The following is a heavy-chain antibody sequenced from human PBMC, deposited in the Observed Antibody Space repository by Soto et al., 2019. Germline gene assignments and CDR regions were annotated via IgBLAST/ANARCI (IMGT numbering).Heavy chain of an antibody. J-gene: IGHJ4*02. Sequence: SETLSLTCAVYGGSFSGYYWSWIRQPPGKGLEWIGEINHSGSTNYNPSLKSRVTISVDTSKNQFSLKLSSVTAADTAVYYCARGFYGDHSRFDYWGQGTLVTVSS. CDR2: INHSGST. V-gene: IGHV4-34*01. D-gene: IGHD3-3*01. CDR1: GGSFSGYY. CDR3: ARGFYGDHSRFDY.